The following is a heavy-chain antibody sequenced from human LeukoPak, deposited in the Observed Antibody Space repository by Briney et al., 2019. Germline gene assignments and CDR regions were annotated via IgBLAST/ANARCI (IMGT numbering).Heavy chain of an antibody. CDR1: GYTFTSYY. D-gene: IGHD3-22*01. CDR2: INPSGGST. Sequence: ASVKVSCKASGYTFTSYYMHWVRQAPGQGLEWMGIINPSGGSTSYAQKFQGRVTMTRDTSTSTVYMELSSLRSEDTAVYYCARQELDDSSGYSTTPLDYWGQGTLVTVSS. V-gene: IGHV1-46*01. CDR3: ARQELDDSSGYSTTPLDY. J-gene: IGHJ4*02.